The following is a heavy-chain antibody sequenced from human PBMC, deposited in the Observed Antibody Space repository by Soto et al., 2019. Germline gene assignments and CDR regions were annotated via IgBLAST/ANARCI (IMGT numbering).Heavy chain of an antibody. D-gene: IGHD6-19*01. CDR1: GGSFSGYY. CDR3: ARADSSGWYYYYGMDV. V-gene: IGHV4-34*01. CDR2: INHSGST. J-gene: IGHJ6*02. Sequence: SETLSLTCAVYGGSFSGYYWSWIRQPPGKGLEWIGEINHSGSTNYNPSLKSRVTISVDTSKNQFSLKLSSVTAADTAVYYCARADSSGWYYYYGMDVWGQGTTVTVSS.